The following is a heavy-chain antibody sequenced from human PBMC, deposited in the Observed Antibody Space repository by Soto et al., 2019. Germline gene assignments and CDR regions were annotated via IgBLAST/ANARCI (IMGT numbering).Heavy chain of an antibody. CDR2: IIPLNGQP. CDR3: EREEAAYCRGGACYAYNSGRGNYCYYGMDV. J-gene: IGHJ6*02. CDR1: GGTFSNYG. Sequence: QVQLVQSGAEVKNPGSSVKVSCKASGGTFSNYGISWVRQAPGQGLEWMGGIIPLNGQPDYAQKFQGRVTITADDSATTAYVELRSLRSEDTAVYYCEREEAAYCRGGACYAYNSGRGNYCYYGMDVWGQGTTVTVS. V-gene: IGHV1-69*01. D-gene: IGHD2-15*01.